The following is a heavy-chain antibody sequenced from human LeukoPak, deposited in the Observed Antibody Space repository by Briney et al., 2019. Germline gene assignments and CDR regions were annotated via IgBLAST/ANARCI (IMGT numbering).Heavy chain of an antibody. V-gene: IGHV1-2*02. Sequence: ASVKVSCKASGYQFTRYYKHRVRQAPGQGPELMGWINPNSVGTNFEQKLQGRVTMTRDTSISTAYMELSRLRSDDTAVYYCARGAWIQGPHDYWGQGTLVTVSS. CDR1: GYQFTRYY. CDR3: ARGAWIQGPHDY. J-gene: IGHJ4*02. D-gene: IGHD5-18*01. CDR2: INPNSVGT.